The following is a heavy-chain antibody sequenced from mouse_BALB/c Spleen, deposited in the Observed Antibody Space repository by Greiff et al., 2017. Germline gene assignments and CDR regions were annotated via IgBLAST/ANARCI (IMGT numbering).Heavy chain of an antibody. CDR1: GFTFSSYA. CDR3: ARRRYDVTDY. V-gene: IGHV5-9-4*01. Sequence: EVKLVESGGGLVKPGGSLKLSCAASGFTFSSYAMSWVRQSPEKRLEWVAEISSGGSYTYYPDTVTGRFTISRDNAKNTLYLEMSSLRSEDTAMYYCARRRYDVTDYWGQGTTLTVSS. CDR2: ISSGGSYT. J-gene: IGHJ2*01. D-gene: IGHD2-14*01.